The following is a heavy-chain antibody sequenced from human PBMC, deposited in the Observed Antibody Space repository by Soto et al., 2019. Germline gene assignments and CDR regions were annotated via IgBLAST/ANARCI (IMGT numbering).Heavy chain of an antibody. CDR2: IYYSGTT. J-gene: IGHJ4*02. V-gene: IGHV4-61*01. Sequence: QVQLQESGPGLVKPSETLSLTCTVSGGSVRSGSYYWSWIRQPPGKGLEWIGYIYYSGTTNYNPSRTSRVTISVDTSKNQFSLKLSSVTAADTAVYYCARVEDYGDYFDYWGQGTLVTVSS. D-gene: IGHD4-17*01. CDR1: GGSVRSGSYY. CDR3: ARVEDYGDYFDY.